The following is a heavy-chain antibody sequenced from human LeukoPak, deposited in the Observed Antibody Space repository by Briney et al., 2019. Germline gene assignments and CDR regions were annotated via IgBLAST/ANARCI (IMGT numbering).Heavy chain of an antibody. D-gene: IGHD6-19*01. CDR2: ISSSSSYI. V-gene: IGHV3-21*01. CDR1: GFTFSSYS. CDR3: ARERYSSGWYESSDYNWFDP. J-gene: IGHJ5*02. Sequence: GGSLRLSRAASGFTFSSYSMNWVRQAPGKGLEWVSSISSSSSYIYYADSVKGRFTISRDNAKNSLYLQMNSLRAEDTAVYYCARERYSSGWYESSDYNWFDPWGQGTLVTVSS.